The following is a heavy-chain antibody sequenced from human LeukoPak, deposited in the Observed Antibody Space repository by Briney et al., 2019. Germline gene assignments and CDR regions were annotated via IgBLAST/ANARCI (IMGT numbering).Heavy chain of an antibody. D-gene: IGHD6-19*01. J-gene: IGHJ4*02. CDR2: IYYSGST. V-gene: IGHV4-39*01. CDR3: ASSGEPLFDF. Sequence: SETLSLTCTVSGGSISSSSYYWGWIRQPPGKGLEWIGSIYYSGSTYYNPSLKSRVTISVDTSKNQFSLKLSSVTAADTAVYYCASSGEPLFDFWGQGTLVTVSS. CDR1: GGSISSSSYY.